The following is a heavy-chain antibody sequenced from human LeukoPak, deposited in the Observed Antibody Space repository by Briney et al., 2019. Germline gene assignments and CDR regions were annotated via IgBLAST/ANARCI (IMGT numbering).Heavy chain of an antibody. V-gene: IGHV4-61*02. D-gene: IGHD3-3*01. CDR1: GGSISSGSYY. CDR2: IYTSGST. Sequence: NPSQTLSLTCTVSGGSISSGSYYWSWIRQPAGKGLEWIGRIYTSGSTNYNPSLKSRVTISVDTSKNQFSLKLSSVTAADTAVYYCARGGTIFGVVFDYWGQGTLVTVSS. J-gene: IGHJ4*02. CDR3: ARGGTIFGVVFDY.